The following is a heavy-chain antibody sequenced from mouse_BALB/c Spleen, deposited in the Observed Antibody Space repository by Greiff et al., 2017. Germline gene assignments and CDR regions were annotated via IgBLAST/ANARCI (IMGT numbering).Heavy chain of an antibody. CDR2: IYPYNGGT. D-gene: IGHD2-4*01. J-gene: IGHJ1*01. CDR1: GYTFTDYN. CDR3: ARSPYDYDPYWYFDV. Sequence: EVQLQQSGPELVKPGASVKISCKASGYTFTDYNMHWVKQSHGKSLEWIGYIYPYNGGTGYNQKFKSKATLTVDNSSSTAYMELRSLTSEDSAVYYCARSPYDYDPYWYFDVWGAGTTVTVSS. V-gene: IGHV1S29*02.